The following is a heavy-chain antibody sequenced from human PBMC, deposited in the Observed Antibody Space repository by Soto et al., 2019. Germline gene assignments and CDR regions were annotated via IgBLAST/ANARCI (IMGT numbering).Heavy chain of an antibody. CDR2: INANNGNT. CDR3: ARDLNPGLWDY. CDR1: GYTFTSYG. Sequence: QVQLVQSGAEVKKPGASVKVSCKASGYTFTSYGLSWVRQAPGQGLEWMGWINANNGNTKYAQKLQGRLTMTTHTTTPTAYMELRSLRSVVKAVYYCARDLNPGLWDYWGQGTLVTVSS. D-gene: IGHD3-10*01. V-gene: IGHV1-18*01. J-gene: IGHJ4*02.